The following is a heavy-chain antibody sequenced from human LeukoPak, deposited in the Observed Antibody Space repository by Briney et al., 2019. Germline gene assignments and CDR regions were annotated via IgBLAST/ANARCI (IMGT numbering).Heavy chain of an antibody. J-gene: IGHJ6*02. CDR2: INTNTGNP. CDR1: GYTFTSYA. Sequence: ASVKVSCKASGYTFTSYAMNWVRQAPGQGLEWMGCINTNTGNPTYAQGFTGRFVFSLDTSVSTAYLQISSLQAEDTAVYYCARLAAAGTFYGMDVWGQGTTVTVFS. D-gene: IGHD6-13*01. V-gene: IGHV7-4-1*02. CDR3: ARLAAAGTFYGMDV.